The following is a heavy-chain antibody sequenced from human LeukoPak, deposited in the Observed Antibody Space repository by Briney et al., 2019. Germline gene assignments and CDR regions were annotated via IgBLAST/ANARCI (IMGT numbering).Heavy chain of an antibody. D-gene: IGHD6-13*01. CDR2: ISYDGSNK. Sequence: GALRLSCAASGFTFSSYAMHWVRQAPGKGLEWVAVISYDGSNKYYADSVKGRFTISRDNSKNTLYLQMNSLRAEDTAVYYCARYGSSWDFDYWGQGTLVTVSS. CDR1: GFTFSSYA. CDR3: ARYGSSWDFDY. V-gene: IGHV3-30*04. J-gene: IGHJ4*02.